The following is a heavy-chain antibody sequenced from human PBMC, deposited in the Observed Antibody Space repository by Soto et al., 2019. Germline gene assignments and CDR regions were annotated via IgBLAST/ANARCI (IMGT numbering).Heavy chain of an antibody. D-gene: IGHD3-3*01. CDR2: ISGSGGST. V-gene: IGHV3-23*01. CDR3: AKAGDFWSGYPYGMDV. CDR1: GFTFSSYA. J-gene: IGHJ6*02. Sequence: GGSLRLSCAASGFTFSSYAMSWVRQAPVKGLEWVSAISGSGGSTYYADSVKVRFTISRDNSKNTLYLQMNSLRAEDTAVYYCAKAGDFWSGYPYGMDVWGQGTTVTVSS.